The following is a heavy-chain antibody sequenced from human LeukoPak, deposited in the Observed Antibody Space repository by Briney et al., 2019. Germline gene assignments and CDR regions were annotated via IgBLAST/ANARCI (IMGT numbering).Heavy chain of an antibody. CDR1: GGSISSGSYY. CDR2: IYTSGST. CDR3: ARDLKVRGVIPNYYYYGMDV. V-gene: IGHV4-61*02. Sequence: SQTLSLTCTVSGGSISSGSYYWSWIRQPAGKGLEWIGRIYTSGSTNYNPSLKSRVTISVDTSKNQFSLKLSSVTAADTAVYYCARDLKVRGVIPNYYYYGMDVWGQGTTVTVSS. D-gene: IGHD3-10*01. J-gene: IGHJ6*02.